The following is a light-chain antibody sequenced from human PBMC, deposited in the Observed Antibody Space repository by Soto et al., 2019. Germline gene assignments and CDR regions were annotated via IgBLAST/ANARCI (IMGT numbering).Light chain of an antibody. Sequence: EIVLAQSPATLSLSPGERATLSCRASQSVSISLAWYQQKPGQAPRLVIYDASNRATGVPARFSGSGSGTDFTLTVSSLEPEDFALYYCQQRSNWPPEITFGQGTRLEIK. J-gene: IGKJ5*01. CDR1: QSVSIS. V-gene: IGKV3-11*01. CDR3: QQRSNWPPEIT. CDR2: DAS.